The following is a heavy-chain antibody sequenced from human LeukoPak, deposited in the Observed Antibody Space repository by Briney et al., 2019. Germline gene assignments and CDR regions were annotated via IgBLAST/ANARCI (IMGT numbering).Heavy chain of an antibody. CDR2: ISWNSGSI. V-gene: IGHV3-9*01. CDR1: GFTFDDYA. J-gene: IGHJ4*02. D-gene: IGHD2-15*01. CDR3: ARGLHCSGGSCYDTTFDY. Sequence: PGGSLRLSCAASGFTFDDYAMHWVRQAPGKGLEWVSGISWNSGSIGYADSVKGRFTISRDNAKNSLYLQMNSLRAEDTAVYYCARGLHCSGGSCYDTTFDYWGQGTLVTVSS.